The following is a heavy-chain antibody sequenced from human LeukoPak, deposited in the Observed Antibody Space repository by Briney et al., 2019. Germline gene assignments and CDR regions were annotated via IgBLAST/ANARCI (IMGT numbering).Heavy chain of an antibody. V-gene: IGHV3-21*01. J-gene: IGHJ3*02. D-gene: IGHD3-16*01. CDR2: ISTSSSYI. Sequence: GGSLRLSCAASGFTFSSYIMNWVRQAPGKGLEWVSSISTSSSYIYSADSVKGRFTISRDNAKNSLYLQMNSLRAEDTAVYYCVRDTFSPDAFDIWGQGTMVTVSS. CDR3: VRDTFSPDAFDI. CDR1: GFTFSSYI.